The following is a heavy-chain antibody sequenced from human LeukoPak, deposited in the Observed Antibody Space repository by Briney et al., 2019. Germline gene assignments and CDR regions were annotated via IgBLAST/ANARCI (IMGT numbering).Heavy chain of an antibody. V-gene: IGHV4-59*01. D-gene: IGHD1-26*01. CDR3: ARFASGSYDY. Sequence: SETLSLTCTVSGGSISTYYWSWIRQPPGKGLEWIGYIYYSGSANYNPSLKSRVTISVDTSKNQFSLKLSSVTAADTAVYYCARFASGSYDYWGQGTLVTVSS. CDR1: GGSISTYY. CDR2: IYYSGSA. J-gene: IGHJ4*02.